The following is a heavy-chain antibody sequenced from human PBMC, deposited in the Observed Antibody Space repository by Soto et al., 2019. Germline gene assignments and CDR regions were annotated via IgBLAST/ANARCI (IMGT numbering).Heavy chain of an antibody. Sequence: GGSLRLSCAASGFTFSSYAMSWVRQAPGKGLEWVADISGNGGRKYYVDSVKGRFTISRDNAKNTLYLQMNSLRAEDTAVYYCARVRGGYSYGGDAFDIWGRGTMVTVSS. CDR1: GFTFSSYA. CDR2: ISGNGGRK. V-gene: IGHV3-23*01. J-gene: IGHJ3*02. D-gene: IGHD5-18*01. CDR3: ARVRGGYSYGGDAFDI.